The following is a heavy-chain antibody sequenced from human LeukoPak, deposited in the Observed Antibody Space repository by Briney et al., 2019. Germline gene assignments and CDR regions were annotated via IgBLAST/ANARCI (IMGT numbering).Heavy chain of an antibody. CDR3: ARELDRIQDLDS. CDR1: GFTFSSYS. CDR2: INNSGDDK. J-gene: IGHJ4*02. D-gene: IGHD1-1*01. V-gene: IGHV3-21*01. Sequence: GGSLRLSCAASGFTFSSYSMNWVRQAPGKGLEWLSSINNSGDDKYHADSVQGRFTISRDNAKNSLYLQMNGLRAEDTAVYYCARELDRIQDLDSWGQGTQVTVSS.